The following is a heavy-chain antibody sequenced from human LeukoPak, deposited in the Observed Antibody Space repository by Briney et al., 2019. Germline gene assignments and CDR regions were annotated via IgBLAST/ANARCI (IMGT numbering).Heavy chain of an antibody. CDR1: GDSVSSNSAA. Sequence: PSQTLSLTCAISGDSVSSNSAAWNWIRQSPSRGLEWLGRTYYRSKWYNDYAVSVKSRITINPDTSKNQFSLQLNSVTPEDTAVYYCARDSPLDTVTTFPYWYFDLWGRGTLVTVSS. J-gene: IGHJ2*01. CDR2: TYYRSKWYN. V-gene: IGHV6-1*01. D-gene: IGHD4-17*01. CDR3: ARDSPLDTVTTFPYWYFDL.